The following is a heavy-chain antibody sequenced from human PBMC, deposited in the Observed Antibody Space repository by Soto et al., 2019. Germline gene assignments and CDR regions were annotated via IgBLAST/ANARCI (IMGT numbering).Heavy chain of an antibody. CDR3: ARGVYGSGNYYTGPSSFDI. V-gene: IGHV1-69*06. CDR2: TIPVFNTA. D-gene: IGHD3-10*01. Sequence: QVQLEQSGAEVKKPGSSVKVSCKASGGTLSDRGVAWLRQAPGQGLEWMGGTIPVFNTAKYAQKFQGRVTVTADKFTNIAYMELSSLRSEDTAFYFCARGVYGSGNYYTGPSSFDIWGQGTMLIVSS. J-gene: IGHJ3*02. CDR1: GGTLSDRG.